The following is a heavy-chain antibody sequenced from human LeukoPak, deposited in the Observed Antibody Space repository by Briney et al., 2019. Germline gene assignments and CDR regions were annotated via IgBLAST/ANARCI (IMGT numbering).Heavy chain of an antibody. CDR1: GGSISNSGYY. CDR2: VYYSGKT. D-gene: IGHD4-17*01. CDR3: ARQGYADFSPRPFDY. J-gene: IGHJ4*02. V-gene: IGHV4-39*01. Sequence: SETLSLTCTVSGGSISNSGYYWGWIRQPPGKGLEWIGSVYYSGKTNYNPSLKNRVTISVDTSKNQFSLKLRSVTAADTAVFYCARQGYADFSPRPFDYWGQGTLVTVSS.